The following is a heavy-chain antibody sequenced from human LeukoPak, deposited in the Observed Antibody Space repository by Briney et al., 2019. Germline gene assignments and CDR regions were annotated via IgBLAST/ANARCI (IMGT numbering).Heavy chain of an antibody. Sequence: PGGSLRLSCAASGFTFSSYAMSWVRQAPGKGLEWVSAICGSGGSTYYAASVKSRFIISSDNSNNMLYLEMNSLSAEDTAVYYCAKVGQRWPQLRGLYFDYWGQGTLVTVSS. CDR2: ICGSGGST. CDR3: AKVGQRWPQLRGLYFDY. J-gene: IGHJ4*02. CDR1: GFTFSSYA. D-gene: IGHD5-12*01. V-gene: IGHV3-23*01.